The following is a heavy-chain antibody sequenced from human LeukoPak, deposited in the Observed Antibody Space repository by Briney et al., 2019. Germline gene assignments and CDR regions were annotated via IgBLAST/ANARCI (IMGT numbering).Heavy chain of an antibody. D-gene: IGHD3-16*02. CDR1: GGTFSSYA. J-gene: IGHJ6*03. V-gene: IGHV1-69*05. CDR2: IIPIFGTA. CDR3: ARVRKVISYYYYMDV. Sequence: SVKVSCKASGGTFSSYAISWVRQAPGQGLEWMGGIIPIFGTANYAQKFQGRVTITTDESTSTAYMELSSLRSENTAVYYCARVRKVISYYYYMDVWGKGTTVTVSS.